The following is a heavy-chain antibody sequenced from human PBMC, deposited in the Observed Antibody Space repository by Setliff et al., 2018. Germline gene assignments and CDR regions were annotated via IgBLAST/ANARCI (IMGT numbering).Heavy chain of an antibody. CDR2: IDWDDDK. CDR3: APIRWESSSWVENDYYYLDV. Sequence: SGPTLVNPPQTLTLTCTFSGFSLSTSGMCVSWIRQPPGKALEWLARIDWDDDKYYSTSLKTRLTISKDTSKNQVVLTMTNMDPVDTATYYCAPIRWESSSWVENDYYYLDVWGKGTTVTVSS. D-gene: IGHD6-13*01. J-gene: IGHJ6*03. V-gene: IGHV2-70*11. CDR1: GFSLSTSGMC.